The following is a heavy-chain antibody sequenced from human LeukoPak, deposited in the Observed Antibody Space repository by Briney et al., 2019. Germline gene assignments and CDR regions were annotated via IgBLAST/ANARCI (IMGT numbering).Heavy chain of an antibody. CDR1: GGSISSYY. J-gene: IGHJ6*03. CDR3: ARGLRYYYYYYMDV. CDR2: IYYSGST. V-gene: IGHV4-59*01. Sequence: PSETLSLTCTVPGGSISSYYWSWIRQPPGKGLEWIGYIYYSGSTNYNPSLKSRVTISVDTSKNQFSLKLSSVTAADTAVYYCARGLRYYYYYYMDVWGKGTTVTVSS.